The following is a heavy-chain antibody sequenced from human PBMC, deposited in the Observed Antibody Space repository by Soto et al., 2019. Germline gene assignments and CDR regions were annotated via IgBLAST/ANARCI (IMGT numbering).Heavy chain of an antibody. CDR2: IYSGGST. D-gene: IGHD2-2*01. J-gene: IGHJ6*02. CDR1: WITVSSNY. Sequence: GGSLRLSCAASWITVSSNYMSWVRPAPGKGLEGVSVIYSGGSTYYADSVTGRFTFSSDNSKNTLYLQRNSLXGVDTAAYNCGRPYCSSTSSFYSYVGIDVLGQGTTVTVSS. V-gene: IGHV3-53*01. CDR3: GRPYCSSTSSFYSYVGIDV.